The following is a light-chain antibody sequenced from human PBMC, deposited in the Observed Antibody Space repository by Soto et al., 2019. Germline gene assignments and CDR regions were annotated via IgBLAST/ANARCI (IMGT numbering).Light chain of an antibody. V-gene: IGKV2-24*01. J-gene: IGKJ4*01. CDR1: QTLVHRNGNIY. CDR3: MQGTHFPLT. CDR2: EIS. Sequence: DVVMTQTPLSLPVTLGQPASISCRSSQTLVHRNGNIYLTWLQLRPDQPPRLLIYEISKRFSGVPDRFSGSGAGTDFTLKISRVEAEDVGVYYCMQGTHFPLTFGGGTKVEIK.